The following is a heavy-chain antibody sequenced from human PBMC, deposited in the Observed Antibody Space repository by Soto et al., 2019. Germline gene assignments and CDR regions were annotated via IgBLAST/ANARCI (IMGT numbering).Heavy chain of an antibody. J-gene: IGHJ4*02. Sequence: QVQLVQSGADVKKPGSSVKVSCKASGGTFNIYSISWVRQAPGQGLEWMGGIIPLFGTAYYAQEFQGRVTITADESTSTAYRELSSLRSEDTAVYFCARGASTHYYDSSGYYKGPLDYWGQGTLVTVSS. D-gene: IGHD3-22*01. CDR3: ARGASTHYYDSSGYYKGPLDY. CDR2: IIPLFGTA. V-gene: IGHV1-69*01. CDR1: GGTFNIYS.